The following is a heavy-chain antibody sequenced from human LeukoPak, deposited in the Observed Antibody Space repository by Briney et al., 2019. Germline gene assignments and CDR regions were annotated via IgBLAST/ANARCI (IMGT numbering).Heavy chain of an antibody. CDR3: ARLTRRSGNYFDY. Sequence: SETLSLTCTVSGGSISSYYWSWIRQPPGKGLEWIGYIYYGGNTNYNPSLQSRVTISVDTSKSQFSLKLSSVTAADTAVYYCARLTRRSGNYFDYWGQGTLVTVSS. CDR1: GGSISSYY. J-gene: IGHJ4*02. CDR2: IYYGGNT. V-gene: IGHV4-59*01. D-gene: IGHD1-1*01.